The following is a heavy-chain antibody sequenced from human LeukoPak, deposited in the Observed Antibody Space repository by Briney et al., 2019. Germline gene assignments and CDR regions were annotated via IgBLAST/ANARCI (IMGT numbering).Heavy chain of an antibody. D-gene: IGHD3-10*01. J-gene: IGHJ4*02. Sequence: PGGSLRLSCAASGFTFSSYGMHWVRQAPGKGLEWVAFIRYDGSNKYYADSVKGRFTISRDNSKNTLYLQMNSLRAEDTAVYYCAKDRDVAIIWFGERGRSPLDYWGQGTLVTVSS. CDR2: IRYDGSNK. V-gene: IGHV3-30*02. CDR3: AKDRDVAIIWFGERGRSPLDY. CDR1: GFTFSSYG.